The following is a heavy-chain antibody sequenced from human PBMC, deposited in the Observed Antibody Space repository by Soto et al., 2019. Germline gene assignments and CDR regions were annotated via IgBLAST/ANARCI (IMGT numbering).Heavy chain of an antibody. J-gene: IGHJ6*03. CDR3: ARGRYSSGWYFVPGDANYMDV. D-gene: IGHD6-19*01. CDR2: ISSSSSTI. Sequence: GGSLRLSCAASGFTFSSYSMNWVRQAPGKGLEWVSYISSSSSTIYYTDSVKGRFTISRDNAKNSLYLQMNSLRAEDTAVYYCARGRYSSGWYFVPGDANYMDVWGKGTTVTVSS. CDR1: GFTFSSYS. V-gene: IGHV3-48*01.